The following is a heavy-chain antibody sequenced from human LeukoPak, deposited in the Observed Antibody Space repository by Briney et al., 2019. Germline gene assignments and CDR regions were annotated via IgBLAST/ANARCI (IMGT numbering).Heavy chain of an antibody. J-gene: IGHJ4*02. Sequence: GGSLRLSCAASGFTFSSYAMHWVRQAPGKGLEWVAVISYDGSNKYYADSVKGRFTISRDNSKNTLYLQMNSMRDDDTAVYFCANKRGGPAPFDSWGQGTLVTVSS. D-gene: IGHD3-10*01. CDR1: GFTFSSYA. CDR3: ANKRGGPAPFDS. CDR2: ISYDGSNK. V-gene: IGHV3-30*04.